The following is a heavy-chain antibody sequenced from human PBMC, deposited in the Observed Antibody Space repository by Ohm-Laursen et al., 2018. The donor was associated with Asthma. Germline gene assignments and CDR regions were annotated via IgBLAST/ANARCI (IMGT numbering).Heavy chain of an antibody. CDR1: GFKFSDYY. V-gene: IGHV3-11*06. CDR2: ISSDSIHT. D-gene: IGHD1-14*01. Sequence: GSLRLSCAASGFKFSDYYMSWIRQAPGKGLEYVSHISSDSIHTEYADSVKGRFTISRDNAKNSLYLQMNSLRAEDTAVYYCARMNPVAAFDIWGQGTMVTVSS. J-gene: IGHJ3*02. CDR3: ARMNPVAAFDI.